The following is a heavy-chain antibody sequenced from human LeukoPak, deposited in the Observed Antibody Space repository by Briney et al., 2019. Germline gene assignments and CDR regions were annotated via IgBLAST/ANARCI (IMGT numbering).Heavy chain of an antibody. J-gene: IGHJ5*02. D-gene: IGHD6-19*01. Sequence: SQTLSLTCAISGDSVSSNSAAWNWIRQSPSRGLEWLGRTYYRSKWYNDYAVSVKSRITINPDTSKNQFSLQLNSVTPEDTAVYYCARDPGYSSGWYHWFAPWGQEPLVTVPS. CDR2: TYYRSKWYN. CDR1: GDSVSSNSAA. V-gene: IGHV6-1*01. CDR3: ARDPGYSSGWYHWFAP.